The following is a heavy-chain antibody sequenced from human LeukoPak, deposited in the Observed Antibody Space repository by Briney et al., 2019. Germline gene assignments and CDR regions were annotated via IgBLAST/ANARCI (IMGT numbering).Heavy chain of an antibody. CDR1: GGSFSRYF. J-gene: IGHJ6*03. D-gene: IGHD3-10*01. CDR3: ARESWFGGHYYYYMDV. CDR2: ISGSGFTI. Sequence: LSLTCAVSGGSFSRYFWSWVRQRPGKGLEWISYISGSGFTIHYADSVKGRFTISRDNAKNSLYLQMNSLRAEDTAVYYCARESWFGGHYYYYMDVWGKGTTVTISS. V-gene: IGHV3-48*03.